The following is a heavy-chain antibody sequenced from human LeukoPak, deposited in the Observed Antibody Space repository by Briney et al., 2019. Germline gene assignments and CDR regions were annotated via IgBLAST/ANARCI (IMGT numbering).Heavy chain of an antibody. CDR2: INPSGGTT. V-gene: IGHV1-46*01. CDR1: GYTFTYYY. Sequence: ASVKVSCKASGYTFTYYYMHWVRQPPGQGLEWMGVINPSGGTTSHAQKFQGRVTMTRDTSTSTVYMELSSLRSDDTALYYCARDHSGSQHWFDPWGQGTLVIVSS. CDR3: ARDHSGSQHWFDP. D-gene: IGHD1-26*01. J-gene: IGHJ5*02.